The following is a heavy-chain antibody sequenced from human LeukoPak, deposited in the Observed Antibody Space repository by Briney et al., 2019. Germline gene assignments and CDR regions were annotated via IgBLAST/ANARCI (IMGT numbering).Heavy chain of an antibody. CDR3: GRDFEYQLLSGALDI. V-gene: IGHV1-69*13. CDR2: IIPIIGTA. Sequence: SVKVSCKAFGGIFSRYAVSWVRQAPGQGLEWMGGIIPIIGTANYAQKFQGRVTITADESTSTVYMELSSLRSEDTAVYYCGRDFEYQLLSGALDIWGQGTMVTVSS. D-gene: IGHD2-2*01. J-gene: IGHJ3*02. CDR1: GGIFSRYA.